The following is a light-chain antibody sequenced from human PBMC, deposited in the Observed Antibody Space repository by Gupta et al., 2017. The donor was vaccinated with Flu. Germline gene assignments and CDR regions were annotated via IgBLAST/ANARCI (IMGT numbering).Light chain of an antibody. V-gene: IGLV4-69*01. Sequence: VMLTCTLASEHSSCAIACHQRQPEKGARYLMRLNSDGSHRKGDEFPDRFSGSSSGAERYLIISSLQSDDEADYCCQSWCSGIQVFGGGTKVTVL. CDR3: QSWCSGIQV. J-gene: IGLJ3*02. CDR1: SEHSSCA. CDR2: LNSDGSH.